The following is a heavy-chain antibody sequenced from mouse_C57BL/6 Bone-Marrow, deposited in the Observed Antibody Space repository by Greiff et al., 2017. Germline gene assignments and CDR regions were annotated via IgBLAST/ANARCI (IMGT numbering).Heavy chain of an antibody. J-gene: IGHJ3*01. Sequence: VQLQQPGAELVKPGASVTLSCKASGYTFTSYWMQWVKQRPGQGLEWIGEIFPGSGSTYYNEKFKGKATLTVDTSSSTAYMQLSSLTSEDSAVYFCAPYDAWFAYWGQGTLVTVSA. V-gene: IGHV1-56*01. CDR2: IFPGSGST. CDR3: APYDAWFAY. D-gene: IGHD2-12*01. CDR1: GYTFTSYW.